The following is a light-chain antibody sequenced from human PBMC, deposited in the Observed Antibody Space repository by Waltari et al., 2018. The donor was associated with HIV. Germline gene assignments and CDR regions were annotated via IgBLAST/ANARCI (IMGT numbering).Light chain of an antibody. Sequence: SYVLTQPPSVSVAPGQTARITWGGNDIGFKNVHWYQQKPGQAPVLVVYDDKDRPSGIPERFSGANSGNTATLTLSRVEAGDEADYYCQVWDSSTDQPIFGGGTKLTVL. V-gene: IGLV3-21*02. CDR3: QVWDSSTDQPI. CDR2: DDK. J-gene: IGLJ2*01. CDR1: DIGFKN.